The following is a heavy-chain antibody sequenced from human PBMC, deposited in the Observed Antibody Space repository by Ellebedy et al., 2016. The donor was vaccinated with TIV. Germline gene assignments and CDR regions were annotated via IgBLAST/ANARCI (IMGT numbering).Heavy chain of an antibody. CDR1: GFTFRRHT. CDR2: LSSNSYYI. CDR3: AREGLLEDTKSSATDAFDL. Sequence: PGGSLRLSCAASGFTFRRHTMAWVRQAPGKGLEYVSSLSSNSYYIYYGEPARGRFTISRDNVKYSLFLQMNSLRADDTAVYYCAREGLLEDTKSSATDAFDLWGQGTMVIVSS. D-gene: IGHD2-8*01. J-gene: IGHJ3*01. V-gene: IGHV3-21*01.